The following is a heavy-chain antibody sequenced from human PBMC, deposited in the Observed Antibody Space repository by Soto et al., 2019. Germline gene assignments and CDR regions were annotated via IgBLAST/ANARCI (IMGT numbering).Heavy chain of an antibody. V-gene: IGHV3-33*01. D-gene: IGHD3-22*01. CDR3: ARDLGDYYDSSGYSFDY. Sequence: GGSLRLSCAASGFTFSSYGMHWVRQAPGKGLEWVAVIWYDGSNKYYADSVKGRFTISRDNSKNTLYLQMNSLRAEDTAVYYCARDLGDYYDSSGYSFDYWGQGTLVTVSS. CDR2: IWYDGSNK. CDR1: GFTFSSYG. J-gene: IGHJ4*02.